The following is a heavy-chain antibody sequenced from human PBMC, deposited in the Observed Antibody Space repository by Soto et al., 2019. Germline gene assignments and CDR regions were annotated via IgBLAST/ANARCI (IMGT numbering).Heavy chain of an antibody. V-gene: IGHV3-23*01. CDR3: AKNRGRATTSWHFDY. CDR1: GFTFSGYA. CDR2: IHGGGNSA. Sequence: EVQLLQSGGDLVQPGRSLRLSCAASGFTFSGYAMSWVRQAPGKGLEWVSVIHGGGNSAYYADSVKGRFTISRDNSHNTLYLQMSSLRGEDTAVYYCAKNRGRATTSWHFDYWGQGTLVTVSS. J-gene: IGHJ4*02. D-gene: IGHD4-17*01.